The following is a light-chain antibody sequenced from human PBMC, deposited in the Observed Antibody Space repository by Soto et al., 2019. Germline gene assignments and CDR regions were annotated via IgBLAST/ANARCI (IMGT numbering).Light chain of an antibody. CDR3: QQRYNWPLT. J-gene: IGKJ4*01. V-gene: IGKV3-11*01. CDR2: DAS. Sequence: PRDRATLSCRASQSVSNYLAWYQQRRGQAPRLLIYDASSRASGIPARFSGSGSGTDFTLTISSLEPEDFAVYYCQQRYNWPLTFGGGTKVDIK. CDR1: QSVSNY.